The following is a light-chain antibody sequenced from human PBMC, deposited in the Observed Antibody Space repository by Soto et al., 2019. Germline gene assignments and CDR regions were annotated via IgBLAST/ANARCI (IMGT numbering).Light chain of an antibody. J-gene: IGKJ2*01. Sequence: THMTHSPTSLSASVLYSVTITFRASQGINNYLAWYQQKPGKVPVLLIYSASTLQTGVPSRFTGSGSGTDFTLTIISLQPEDYATYFCQQSYSMPYAFGPGTKVDIK. V-gene: IGKV1-27*01. CDR2: SAS. CDR3: QQSYSMPYA. CDR1: QGINNY.